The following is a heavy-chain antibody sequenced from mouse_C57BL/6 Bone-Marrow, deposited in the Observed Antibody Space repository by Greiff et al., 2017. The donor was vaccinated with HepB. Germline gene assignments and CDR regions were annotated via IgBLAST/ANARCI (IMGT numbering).Heavy chain of an antibody. CDR2: INPSTGGT. CDR1: GYSFTGYY. V-gene: IGHV1-42*01. D-gene: IGHD4-1*01. CDR3: ARSLDWDEDY. J-gene: IGHJ2*01. Sequence: EVKLMESGPELVKPGASVKISCKASGYSFTGYYMNWVKQSPEKSLEWIGEINPSTGGTTYNQKFKAKATLTVDKSSSTAYMQLKSLTSEDSAVYYCARSLDWDEDYWGQGTTLTVSS.